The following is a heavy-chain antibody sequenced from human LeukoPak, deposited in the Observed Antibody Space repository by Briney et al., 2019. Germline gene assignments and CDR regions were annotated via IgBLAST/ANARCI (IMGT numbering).Heavy chain of an antibody. Sequence: SETLSLTCAVYGGSLSGYYWSWIRQPPGKGLEWIGEINHSGSTNYNPSLKSRVTISVDTSKNQFSLKLSSVTAADTAVYYCASLSGREDYGDYVGAGDYWGQGTLVTVSS. V-gene: IGHV4-34*01. CDR3: ASLSGREDYGDYVGAGDY. D-gene: IGHD4-17*01. CDR2: INHSGST. J-gene: IGHJ4*02. CDR1: GGSLSGYY.